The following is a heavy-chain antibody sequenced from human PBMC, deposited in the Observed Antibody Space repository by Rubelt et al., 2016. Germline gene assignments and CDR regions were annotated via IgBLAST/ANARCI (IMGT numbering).Heavy chain of an antibody. J-gene: IGHJ4*02. CDR2: ISSDGNRT. V-gene: IGHV3-74*01. D-gene: IGHD3-16*01. CDR1: GASITSSGYY. Sequence: LQLQESGPGLVKPSETLSLTCTVSGASITSSGYYWGWVRQPPGQGLVWVSRISSDGNRTNYTDSVKGRFTGSRDNAKNTLYLQMTSLRAEVTAVYYCIRDRGGVTSEKGDFWGQGTRVTVSS. CDR3: IRDRGGVTSEKGDF.